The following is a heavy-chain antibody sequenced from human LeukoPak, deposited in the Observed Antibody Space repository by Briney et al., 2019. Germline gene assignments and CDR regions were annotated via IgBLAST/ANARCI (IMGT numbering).Heavy chain of an antibody. J-gene: IGHJ4*02. V-gene: IGHV4-38-2*02. CDR3: ARGPLYDILTGHHPNYFDY. D-gene: IGHD3-9*01. CDR2: IYHSGRT. Sequence: PSETLSLTCTVSGYSINNGYYWGWIRQPPGKGLEWIGSIYHSGRTYYNPSLKSRVTISLDTSKNLVSLRLTSVTAADTAVYYCARGPLYDILTGHHPNYFDYWGQGTLVTVSS. CDR1: GYSINNGYY.